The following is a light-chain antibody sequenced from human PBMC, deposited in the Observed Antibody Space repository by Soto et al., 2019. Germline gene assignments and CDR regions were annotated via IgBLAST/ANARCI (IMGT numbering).Light chain of an antibody. CDR1: QGINNY. CDR3: EQYNILPRT. J-gene: IGKJ1*01. CDR2: AAF. Sequence: DIQMTQSPSSLSASVGDRVTISCRSSQGINNYLAWFQQKPGKAHKSLSYAAFKLHTGVPSRFSGNASGTDFTLTISSLQPEDFATYYCEQYNILPRTFGKGTQVEIK. V-gene: IGKV1-16*01.